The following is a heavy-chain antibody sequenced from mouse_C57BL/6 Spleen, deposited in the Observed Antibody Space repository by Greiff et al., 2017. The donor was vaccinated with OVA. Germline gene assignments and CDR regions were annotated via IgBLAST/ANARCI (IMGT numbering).Heavy chain of an antibody. CDR1: GYTFTSYW. V-gene: IGHV1-52*01. CDR2: IDPSDSET. J-gene: IGHJ1*03. Sequence: VQLQQPGAELVRPGSSVKLSCKASGYTFTSYWMHWVKQRPIQGLEWIGNIDPSDSETHYNQKFKDKATLTVDKSSSTAYMQLSSLTSEDSAVYYCATYYYGSSYKYFDVWGTGTTVTVSS. D-gene: IGHD1-1*01. CDR3: ATYYYGSSYKYFDV.